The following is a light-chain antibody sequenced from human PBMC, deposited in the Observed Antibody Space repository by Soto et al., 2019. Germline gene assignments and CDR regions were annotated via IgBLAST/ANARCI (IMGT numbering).Light chain of an antibody. J-gene: IGLJ1*01. CDR2: DVN. CDR3: SAHGGTNPYV. CDR1: ASDIGGYTF. V-gene: IGLV2-8*01. Sequence: QSALTQPPSASGPPGQSVAISCTGTASDIGGYTFVSWYQQHPGKAPKLLIYDVNKRPSGVPDRFSGSKSGNTASLTVSGLQAEDEADYYCSAHGGTNPYVFGTGTKVTVL.